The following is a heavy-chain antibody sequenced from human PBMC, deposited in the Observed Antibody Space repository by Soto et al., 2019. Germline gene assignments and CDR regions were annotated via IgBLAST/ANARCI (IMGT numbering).Heavy chain of an antibody. J-gene: IGHJ4*02. CDR1: GGSISSYY. V-gene: IGHV4-59*01. D-gene: IGHD6-25*01. CDR2: IYYSGSA. CDR3: ARASSSTDSGFDS. Sequence: QVQLQESGPGVVKPSETLSLTCIVSGGSISSYYWSWIRQPPGKRLEWIGFIYYSGSANYNPSLKSRDTISVDTSRNLFSLKLTSVTAADTAVYFCARASSSTDSGFDSWGQGTLVTVSS.